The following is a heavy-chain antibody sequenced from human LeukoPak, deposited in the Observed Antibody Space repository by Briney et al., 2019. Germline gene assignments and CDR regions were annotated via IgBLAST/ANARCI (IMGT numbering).Heavy chain of an antibody. V-gene: IGHV3-7*01. J-gene: IGHJ4*02. CDR3: ARSGSGYDY. D-gene: IGHD3-10*01. CDR1: GFAFSGYS. Sequence: GGSLRLSCAASGFAFSGYSTSWVRQAPGKGLECVAYIKLGVNERYYVDSVKGRFTNSRDNTKSSLYLQMNSLRVEDTALYYCARSGSGYDYWGQGALVTVSS. CDR2: IKLGVNER.